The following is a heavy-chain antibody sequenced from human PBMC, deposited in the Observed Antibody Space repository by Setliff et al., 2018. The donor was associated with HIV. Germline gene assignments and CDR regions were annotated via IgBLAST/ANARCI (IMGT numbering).Heavy chain of an antibody. D-gene: IGHD2-21*02. CDR2: IYTSGST. CDR3: ASSCGGDCPLGY. Sequence: PSETLSLTCTVSGGSISRGSYYWSWIRQPAGKGLEWIGHIYTSGSTNYNPSLKSRVTISVDTSKNQFSLKLSSVTAADPAVYYCASSCGGDCPLGYWGQGTLVTVSS. J-gene: IGHJ4*02. CDR1: GGSISRGSYY. V-gene: IGHV4-61*09.